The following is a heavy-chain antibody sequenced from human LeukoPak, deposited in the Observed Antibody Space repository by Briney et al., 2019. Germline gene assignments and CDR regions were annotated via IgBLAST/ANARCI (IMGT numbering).Heavy chain of an antibody. J-gene: IGHJ3*02. CDR1: GFTFSSYW. Sequence: GGSLRLSCAASGFTFSSYWMSWVRQAPGKGLEWVSAISVDGTNTYYADSVKGQFTISRDNSKNTLFLQMNSLSAEDTAVYYCAKSYDTSGRRAFDIWGQGTMVTVSS. CDR2: ISVDGTNT. V-gene: IGHV3-23*01. D-gene: IGHD3-22*01. CDR3: AKSYDTSGRRAFDI.